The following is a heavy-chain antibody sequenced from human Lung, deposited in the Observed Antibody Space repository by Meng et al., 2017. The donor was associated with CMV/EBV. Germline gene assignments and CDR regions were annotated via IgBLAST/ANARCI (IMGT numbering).Heavy chain of an antibody. CDR3: ARGINGGCGD. J-gene: IGHJ4*02. Sequence: QVHLQQPGPGLVKPPQSLSLTCAYSGDIVSSNSAAWHWIRQSPSRGLEWLGRTYYRSKWYHEYAVSVKNRITISPDTPKNQFSLQLNSMTPEDTAVYYCARGINGGCGDWGQGTLVTVSS. CDR2: TYYRSKWYH. V-gene: IGHV6-1*01. D-gene: IGHD4-23*01. CDR1: GDIVSSNSAA.